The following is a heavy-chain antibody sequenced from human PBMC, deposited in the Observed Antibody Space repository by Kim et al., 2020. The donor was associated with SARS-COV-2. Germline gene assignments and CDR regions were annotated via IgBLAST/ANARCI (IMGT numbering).Heavy chain of an antibody. CDR2: ISYDATYK. D-gene: IGHD3-10*01. V-gene: IGHV3-30*04. J-gene: IGHJ6*02. Sequence: GGSLRLSCAAAGFTFSTYAMHWVRQAPGKGLEWVTVISYDATYKSYADSMKGRFTVSRDDSKNMLFLDMNSLRVEDMAVYYCVRETSGHHLSPNMDVWGRGTTVTVSS. CDR1: GFTFSTYA. CDR3: VRETSGHHLSPNMDV.